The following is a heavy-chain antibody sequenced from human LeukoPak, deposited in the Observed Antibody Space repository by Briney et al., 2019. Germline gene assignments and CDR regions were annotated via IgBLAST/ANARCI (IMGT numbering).Heavy chain of an antibody. V-gene: IGHV3-73*01. CDR2: IRSKAHSFAT. CDR1: GFAFSGSA. D-gene: IGHD5-24*01. J-gene: IGHJ5*02. CDR3: TRTDDYNYLAWFDP. Sequence: PGGTLRLSCAAPGFAFSGSAMHWVRQSSGKGLEWIGRIRSKAHSFATSYAASVTGRFTISRDDSKNTAYLQVDSLKTEDTAVYYCTRTDDYNYLAWFDPWGQGTLVTVSS.